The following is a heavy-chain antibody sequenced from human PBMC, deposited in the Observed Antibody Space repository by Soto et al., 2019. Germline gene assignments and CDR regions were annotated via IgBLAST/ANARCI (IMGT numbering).Heavy chain of an antibody. J-gene: IGHJ5*02. CDR1: GGSISSSSYY. CDR3: ARHDYKPYWFDP. D-gene: IGHD4-4*01. CDR2: IYYSGST. Sequence: SETLSLTCTVSGGSISSSSYYWGWIRQPPGKGLEWIGSIYYSGSTYYNPSLKSRVTISVDTSKNQFSLKLSSVTAADTAVYYCARHDYKPYWFDPWGQGTLVTVSS. V-gene: IGHV4-39*07.